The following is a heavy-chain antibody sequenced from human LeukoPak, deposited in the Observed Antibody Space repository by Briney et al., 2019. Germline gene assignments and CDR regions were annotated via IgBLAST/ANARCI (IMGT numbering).Heavy chain of an antibody. CDR1: VFTFSSYA. CDR2: FSGSGGST. J-gene: IGHJ4*02. CDR3: TKGKNYYRAGSSYFSLVTNDY. V-gene: IGHV3-23*01. Sequence: PGGSLRLSCAASVFTFSSYAISWVRPAPGKGLEWVSAFSGSGGSTYYADSVKGRFTISRDNSKNTLYLQMNSLRAKDTAVYYCTKGKNYYRAGSSYFSLVTNDYWGQGTLVTVSS. D-gene: IGHD2-15*01.